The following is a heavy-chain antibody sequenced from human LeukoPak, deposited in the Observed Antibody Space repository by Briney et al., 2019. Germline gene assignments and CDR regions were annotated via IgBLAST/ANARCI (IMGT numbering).Heavy chain of an antibody. V-gene: IGHV1-18*01. CDR2: ISAYNGNT. CDR1: GYTLTSYG. CDR3: ARVSQNSYGYYYYGMDV. J-gene: IGHJ6*02. D-gene: IGHD5-18*01. Sequence: ASVKLSCKASGYTLTSYGVSWVRQAPGQGLEWMGWISAYNGNTNYAQQLQGRVTMTTDTSTSTAYMELRSLRSEDTAVYYCARVSQNSYGYYYYGMDVWGQGTTVTVSS.